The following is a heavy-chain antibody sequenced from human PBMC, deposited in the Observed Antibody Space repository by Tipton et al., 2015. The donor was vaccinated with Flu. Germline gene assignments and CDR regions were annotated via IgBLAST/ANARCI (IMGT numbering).Heavy chain of an antibody. J-gene: IGHJ4*02. CDR1: GGSFSGYY. D-gene: IGHD1-1*01. CDR2: INHSGST. CDR3: ARGPNWFGY. V-gene: IGHV4-34*01. Sequence: TLSLTCAVYGGSFSGYYWSWIRQPPGKGLEWIGEINHSGSTNYNPSLKSRVTISVDTSKNQFSLKLSSVTAADTAVYYCARGPNWFGYWGQGTLVTVSS.